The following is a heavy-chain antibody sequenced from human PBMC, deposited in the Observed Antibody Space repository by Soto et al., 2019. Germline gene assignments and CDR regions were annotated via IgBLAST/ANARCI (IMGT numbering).Heavy chain of an antibody. CDR2: INHSGST. CDR1: GGSFSGYY. CDR3: ARGPSAGGSGSYRAPHYYYYGMDV. D-gene: IGHD3-10*01. Sequence: LSLTCAVYGGSFSGYYWSWIRQPPGNCLEWIGEINHSGSTNYNPSLKSRVTISVDTSKNQFSLKLSSVTAADTAVYYCARGPSAGGSGSYRAPHYYYYGMDVWGQGTTVTVSS. V-gene: IGHV4-34*01. J-gene: IGHJ6*02.